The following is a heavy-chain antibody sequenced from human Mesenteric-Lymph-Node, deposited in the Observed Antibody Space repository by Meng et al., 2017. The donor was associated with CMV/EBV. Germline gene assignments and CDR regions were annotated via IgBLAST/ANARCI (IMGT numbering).Heavy chain of an antibody. J-gene: IGHJ6*02. Sequence: ETLSLTCAAFGYTFSSYAMTWVRQAPEKGLEWVSAISASGSDTYYADSVKGRFTISRDNSKNTLFLEMNSLTAEDTAVYYCARSFGREYYYGMDVWGQGTTVTVSS. CDR1: GYTFSSYA. CDR2: ISASGSDT. D-gene: IGHD3-10*01. V-gene: IGHV3-23*01. CDR3: ARSFGREYYYGMDV.